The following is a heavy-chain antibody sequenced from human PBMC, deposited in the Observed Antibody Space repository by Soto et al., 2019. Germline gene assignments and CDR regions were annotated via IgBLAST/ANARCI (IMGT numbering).Heavy chain of an antibody. Sequence: ASVKVSSKASGYTLTNYALHSVRQSPGQGLEWMGWINGVNGNTRYSQKFQGRVTIARDTSATVAYMELNTLTYEDTTVYYCARGIGNSIAAALEYWGQGTQVSVSP. D-gene: IGHD6-13*01. V-gene: IGHV1-3*01. CDR1: GYTLTNYA. CDR3: ARGIGNSIAAALEY. CDR2: INGVNGNT. J-gene: IGHJ4*02.